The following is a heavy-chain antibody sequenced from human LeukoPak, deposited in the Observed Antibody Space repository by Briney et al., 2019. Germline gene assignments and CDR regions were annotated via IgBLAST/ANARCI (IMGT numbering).Heavy chain of an antibody. J-gene: IGHJ4*02. Sequence: GASVKVSCKPSGYTFTSYGIRWVRQAPGQGLEWMGWISAYNGNTNYAQKLQGRVTMTTDTSTSTAYMELRSLRSDDTAVYYCARGPRFLEWLVSLDYWGQGTLVTVSS. CDR2: ISAYNGNT. V-gene: IGHV1-18*01. CDR3: ARGPRFLEWLVSLDY. D-gene: IGHD3-3*01. CDR1: GYTFTSYG.